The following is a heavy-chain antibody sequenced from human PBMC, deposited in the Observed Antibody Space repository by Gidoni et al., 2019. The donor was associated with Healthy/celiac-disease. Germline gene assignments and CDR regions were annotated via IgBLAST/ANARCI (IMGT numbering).Heavy chain of an antibody. V-gene: IGHV4-30-2*01. CDR3: ARGEYYYGSGSYQGDYWYFDL. CDR1: GGSISSGGYS. D-gene: IGHD3-10*01. Sequence: QLQLQESGSGLVKPSQTLSLTCAVSGGSISSGGYSWRWIRQPPGKGLEWIGYIYHSGSTYYNPSLKSRVTISVDRSKNQFSLKLSSVTAADTAVYYCARGEYYYGSGSYQGDYWYFDLWGRGTLVTVSS. J-gene: IGHJ2*01. CDR2: IYHSGST.